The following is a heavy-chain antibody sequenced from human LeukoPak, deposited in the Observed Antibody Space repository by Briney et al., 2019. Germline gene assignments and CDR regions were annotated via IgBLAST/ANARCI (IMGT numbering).Heavy chain of an antibody. J-gene: IGHJ4*02. CDR1: GFTFSSYN. Sequence: GGSLRLSCAASGFTFSSYNMNWVRQAPGKGLEWVSSITSSSSYIYYADSVKGRFTISRDNAKNTLYVEMNSLRAEDTAVYYCARKGSSGFVFDYWGQGTLVTVSS. CDR3: ARKGSSGFVFDY. CDR2: ITSSSSYI. D-gene: IGHD6-6*01. V-gene: IGHV3-21*01.